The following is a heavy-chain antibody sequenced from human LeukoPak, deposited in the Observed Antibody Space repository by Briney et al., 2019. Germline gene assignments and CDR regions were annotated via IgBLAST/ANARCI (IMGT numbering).Heavy chain of an antibody. Sequence: PSETLSLTCTVSGGSISSGSYYWSWIRQPAGKGLEWIGRIYTSGSTNYNPSLKSRVTISVDTSKNQFSLKLSSVTAADTAVYYCARVQTALACRGGSCTDYWGQGTLVTVSS. CDR1: GGSISSGSYY. J-gene: IGHJ4*02. D-gene: IGHD2-15*01. CDR2: IYTSGST. V-gene: IGHV4-61*02. CDR3: ARVQTALACRGGSCTDY.